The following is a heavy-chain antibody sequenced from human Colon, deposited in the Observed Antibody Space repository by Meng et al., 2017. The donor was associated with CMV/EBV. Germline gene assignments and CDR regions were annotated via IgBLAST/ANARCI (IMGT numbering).Heavy chain of an antibody. CDR1: GGSVSSGSYY. D-gene: IGHD3-22*01. CDR3: ARGDSSGYFHDAFDI. CDR2: IYYSGST. J-gene: IGHJ3*02. V-gene: IGHV4-61*01. Sequence: SETLSLTCTVSGGSVSSGSYYWSWIRQPPGKGLEWIGYIYYSGSTNYNPSLKSRVTISVDTSKNQFSLKLSSVTAADTAVYYCARGDSSGYFHDAFDIWGQGTMVTVSS.